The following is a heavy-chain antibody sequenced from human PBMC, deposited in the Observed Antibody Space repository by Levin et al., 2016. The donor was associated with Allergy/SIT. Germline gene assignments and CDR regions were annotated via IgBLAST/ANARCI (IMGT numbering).Heavy chain of an antibody. CDR3: AKGPDYDFWSGYYRDRYYYYYYMDV. CDR2: ISGSGGST. Sequence: WIRQPPGKGLEWVSAISGSGGSTYYADSVKGRFTISRDNSKNTLYLQMNSLRAEDTAVYYCAKGPDYDFWSGYYRDRYYYYYYMDVWGKGTTVTVSS. J-gene: IGHJ6*03. V-gene: IGHV3-23*01. D-gene: IGHD3-3*01.